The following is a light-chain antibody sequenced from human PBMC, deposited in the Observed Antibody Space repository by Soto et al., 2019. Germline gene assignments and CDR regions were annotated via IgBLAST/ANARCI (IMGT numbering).Light chain of an antibody. CDR2: DVS. V-gene: IGLV2-14*01. CDR1: SSDVGGYNY. Sequence: QSALTQPASVSWSPGQSITISCTGTSSDVGGYNYVSWYQQHPGKAPKLMIYDVSNRPSGVSNRFSGSKSGNTASLTISGLQAEDAADYYCSSYTSSSPLYVVGTWTKRTVL. J-gene: IGLJ1*01. CDR3: SSYTSSSPLYV.